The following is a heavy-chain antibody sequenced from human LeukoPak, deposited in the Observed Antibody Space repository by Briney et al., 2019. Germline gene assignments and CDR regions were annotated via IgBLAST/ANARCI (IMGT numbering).Heavy chain of an antibody. V-gene: IGHV3-21*01. D-gene: IGHD6-19*01. CDR2: ISSSSNYL. J-gene: IGHJ3*02. CDR3: ARDKGSGWYADAFDI. Sequence: PGGSLRLSCAASGFTFSSYSMNWVRQAPGKGLEWVSSISSSSNYLYYADSVKGRFTISRDNAKNSLYLQMNSLRAEDTAVYYCARDKGSGWYADAFDIWGQGTMVTVSS. CDR1: GFTFSSYS.